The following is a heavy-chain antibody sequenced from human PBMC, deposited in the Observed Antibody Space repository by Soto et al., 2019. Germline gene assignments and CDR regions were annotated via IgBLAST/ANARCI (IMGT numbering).Heavy chain of an antibody. CDR1: GFTFSSYA. D-gene: IGHD3-16*01. CDR2: ISGSGGST. V-gene: IGHV3-23*01. CDR3: AADLPDWGAYAFDY. J-gene: IGHJ4*02. Sequence: GGSLRLSCAASGFTFSSYAMSWVRQAPGKGLEWVSAISGSGGSTYYADSVKGRFTISRDNSKNTLYLEMNSLKTDDTAVYYCAADLPDWGAYAFDYWGQGTLVTVSS.